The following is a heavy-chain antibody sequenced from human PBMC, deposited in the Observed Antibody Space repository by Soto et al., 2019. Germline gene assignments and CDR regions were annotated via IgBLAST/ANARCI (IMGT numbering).Heavy chain of an antibody. Sequence: SETLSLTCTVSGGSISSYYWSWIRQPPGKGLEWIGYIYYSGSTNYNPSLKSRVTISVDTSKNQFSLKLSSVTAADTAVYYCARATRDYGGNSGYYYYGMDVWGQGTKVTVSS. CDR3: ARATRDYGGNSGYYYYGMDV. J-gene: IGHJ6*02. CDR1: GGSISSYY. CDR2: IYYSGST. V-gene: IGHV4-59*01. D-gene: IGHD4-17*01.